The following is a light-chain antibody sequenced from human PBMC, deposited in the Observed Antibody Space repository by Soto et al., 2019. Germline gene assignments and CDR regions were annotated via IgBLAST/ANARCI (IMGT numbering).Light chain of an antibody. CDR1: QSISNY. V-gene: IGKV1-39*01. Sequence: DIQMTQSPSSLSASVGDRVTITCRASQSISNYLNWYQQRPGKAPNLLIYAASSMISGVPSRFSGSGSGRDFTLTITSLRPEDFATYYCQQSYHTSWTFGQGTKVEI. J-gene: IGKJ1*01. CDR3: QQSYHTSWT. CDR2: AAS.